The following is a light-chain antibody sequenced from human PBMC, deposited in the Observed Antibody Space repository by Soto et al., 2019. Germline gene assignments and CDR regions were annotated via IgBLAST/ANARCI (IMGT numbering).Light chain of an antibody. CDR2: EGT. CDR1: RSDVGNYNL. J-gene: IGLJ1*01. Sequence: QSALTQPASVSGSPGQSITISCTGTRSDVGNYNLVSWYQQHPGKAPKLIIYEGTKRPSGLSNRFSGSKSGNTASLTISGLQAEDEADYYCCSYAGRNTPYVFGTGTKVTVL. V-gene: IGLV2-23*01. CDR3: CSYAGRNTPYV.